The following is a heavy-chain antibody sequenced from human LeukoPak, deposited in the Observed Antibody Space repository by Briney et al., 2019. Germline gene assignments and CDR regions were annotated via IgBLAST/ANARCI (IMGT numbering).Heavy chain of an antibody. CDR2: MNPNSGNT. CDR3: ARCLSIAAPSAFDI. Sequence: ASVKVSCKASGGTFSSYAISWVRQATGQGLEWMGWMNPNSGNTGYAQEFQGRVTMTRNTSISTAYMELSSLRSEDTAVYYCARCLSIAAPSAFDIWGQGTMVTVSS. V-gene: IGHV1-8*02. D-gene: IGHD6-6*01. J-gene: IGHJ3*02. CDR1: GGTFSSYA.